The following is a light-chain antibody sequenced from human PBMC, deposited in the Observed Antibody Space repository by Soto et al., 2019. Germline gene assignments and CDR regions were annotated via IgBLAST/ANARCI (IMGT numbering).Light chain of an antibody. CDR1: GSDVGGYDH. V-gene: IGLV2-8*01. J-gene: IGLJ1*01. CDR3: SSDAGNYNYV. Sequence: QSVLTQPPSASGSPGQSVTIPCTGTGSDVGGYDHVSWYQQHPGKAPKLLIYEVTKRPAGVPDRFSGSKSGNTASLTVPGLQAEDEADYFCSSDAGNYNYVFGTGTKVTVL. CDR2: EVT.